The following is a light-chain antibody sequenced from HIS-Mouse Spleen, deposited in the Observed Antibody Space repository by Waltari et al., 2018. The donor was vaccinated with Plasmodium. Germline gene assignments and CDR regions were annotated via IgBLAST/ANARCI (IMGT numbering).Light chain of an antibody. CDR1: ALPKKY. CDR3: YSTDSSGNHRV. V-gene: IGLV3-10*01. Sequence: SYELTQPPSVSVSPGQTARITCSGDALPKKYAYWYQQKSGQDPVLVIYEDSKRPSGIPERVSGSSSGTMATLTSSGAQVEDEADYYCYSTDSSGNHRVFGGGTKLTVL. CDR2: EDS. J-gene: IGLJ3*02.